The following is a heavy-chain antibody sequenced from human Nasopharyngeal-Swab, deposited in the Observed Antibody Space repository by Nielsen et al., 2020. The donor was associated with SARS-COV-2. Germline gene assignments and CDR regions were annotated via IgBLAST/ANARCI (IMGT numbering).Heavy chain of an antibody. J-gene: IGHJ3*02. V-gene: IGHV3-30-3*01. CDR1: GFTSSSYA. Sequence: GESLKISCAASGFTSSSYAMHWVRRAPGKGLEWVAVISYDGSNKYYADSVKGRFTISRDNSKNTLYLQMNSLRAEDTAVYYCARDQRSSGDAFDIWGQGTMVTVSS. CDR2: ISYDGSNK. D-gene: IGHD6-19*01. CDR3: ARDQRSSGDAFDI.